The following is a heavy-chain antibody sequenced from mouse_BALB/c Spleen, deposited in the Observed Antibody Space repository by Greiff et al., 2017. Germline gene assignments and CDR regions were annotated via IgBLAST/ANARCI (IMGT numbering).Heavy chain of an antibody. Sequence: DVQLVESGGGLVQPGGSMKLSCVASGFTFSNYWMNWVRQSPEKGLEWVAEIRLKSNNYATHYAESVKGRFTISRDDSKSSVYLQMNNLRAEDTGIYYCTRGYGYDVVYFDYWGQGTTLTVSS. CDR2: IRLKSNNYAT. V-gene: IGHV6-6*02. D-gene: IGHD2-2*01. CDR3: TRGYGYDVVYFDY. J-gene: IGHJ2*01. CDR1: GFTFSNYW.